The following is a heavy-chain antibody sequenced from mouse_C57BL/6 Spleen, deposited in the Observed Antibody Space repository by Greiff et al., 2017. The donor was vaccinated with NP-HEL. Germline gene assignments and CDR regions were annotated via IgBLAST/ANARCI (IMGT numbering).Heavy chain of an antibody. CDR2: ILPGSGST. J-gene: IGHJ4*01. CDR3: ARYGKISYDYDGYAMDY. CDR1: GYTFTGYW. V-gene: IGHV1-9*01. D-gene: IGHD2-4*01. Sequence: VQLQQSGAELMKPGASVKLSCKATGYTFTGYWIEWVKQRPGHGLEWIGEILPGSGSTNYNEKFKGKATFTADTSSNTAYMQRSSLTTEDSAIYYCARYGKISYDYDGYAMDYWGQGTSVTVSS.